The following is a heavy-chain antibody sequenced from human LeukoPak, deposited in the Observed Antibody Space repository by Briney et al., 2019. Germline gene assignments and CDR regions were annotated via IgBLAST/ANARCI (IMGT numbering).Heavy chain of an antibody. CDR2: INSDGRST. D-gene: IGHD6-19*01. V-gene: IGHV3-74*01. CDR3: ARDSSGWYGHFDY. Sequence: PGGSLRLSCAASGFTFSRYWMHWVRHAPGKGLVWVSRINSDGRSTNYADSVKGRFTISRDNSKNTLYLQMNSLRAEDTAVYYCARDSSGWYGHFDYWGQGTLVTVSS. J-gene: IGHJ4*02. CDR1: GFTFSRYW.